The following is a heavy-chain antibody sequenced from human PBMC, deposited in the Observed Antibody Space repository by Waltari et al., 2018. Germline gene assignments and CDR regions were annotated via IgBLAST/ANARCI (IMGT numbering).Heavy chain of an antibody. V-gene: IGHV1-3*01. J-gene: IGHJ4*02. CDR3: ARGTVAGPIYFDY. CDR1: GYTFTSYA. D-gene: IGHD6-19*01. CDR2: INAGNGNT. Sequence: QVQLVQSGAEVKKPGASVKVSCKASGYTFTSYAMHWVRQAPGQRLEWMGWINAGNGNTKYSQEFQGRVTITRDTSASTAYMELSSLRSEDTAVYYCARGTVAGPIYFDYWGQGTLVTVSS.